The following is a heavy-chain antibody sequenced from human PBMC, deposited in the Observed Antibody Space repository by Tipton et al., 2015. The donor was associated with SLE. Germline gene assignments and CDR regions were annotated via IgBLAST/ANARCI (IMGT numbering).Heavy chain of an antibody. CDR2: IYYSGST. V-gene: IGHV4-61*01. D-gene: IGHD1-1*01. Sequence: TLSLTCTVSGDSISSSTYYWGWIRQPPGKGLEWIGYIYYSGSTNYNPSLKSRVTISVDTSKNQFSLKLSSVTAADTAVYYCARDQSNDSYYYYYMDVWGKGTTVTVSS. CDR1: GDSISSSTYY. J-gene: IGHJ6*03. CDR3: ARDQSNDSYYYYYMDV.